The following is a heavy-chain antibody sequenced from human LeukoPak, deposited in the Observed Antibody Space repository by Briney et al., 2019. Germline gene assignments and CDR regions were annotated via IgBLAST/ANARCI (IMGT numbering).Heavy chain of an antibody. J-gene: IGHJ4*02. CDR3: ARGWDTAMVKVY. CDR2: ISSSSSYI. V-gene: IGHV3-21*01. CDR1: GFTFASYG. D-gene: IGHD5-18*01. Sequence: GGTLRLSCAASGFTFASYGISWVRQAPGKGLEWVSSISSSSSYIYYADSAKGRFTISRDNAKNSLYLQMNSLRAEDTAVYYCARGWDTAMVKVYWGQGTLVTVSS.